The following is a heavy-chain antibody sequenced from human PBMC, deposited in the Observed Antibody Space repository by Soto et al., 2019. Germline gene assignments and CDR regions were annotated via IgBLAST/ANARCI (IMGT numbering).Heavy chain of an antibody. D-gene: IGHD1-26*01. CDR1: GGTFSSYA. CDR2: IIPIFGTA. V-gene: IGHV1-69*01. Sequence: QVQLVQSGAEVKKPGSSVKVSCKASGGTFSSYAISWVRQAPGQGLEWMGGIIPIFGTANYAQKFQGRVTITADEYTSTDHMELSSLRSDETAVYYCARAPLGIGSYPSNEWGLDYGGLVTLVTVST. J-gene: IGHJ4*02. CDR3: ARAPLGIGSYPSNEWGLDY.